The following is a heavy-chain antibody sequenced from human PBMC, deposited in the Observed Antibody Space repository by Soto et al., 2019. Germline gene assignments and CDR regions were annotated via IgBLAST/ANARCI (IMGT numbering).Heavy chain of an antibody. V-gene: IGHV2-70*01. Sequence: SGPTLVNPTQTLTLTCTFSGYPLSTSGMCVIWIRQPPGRALEWLALIDWDDDKYYSTSLKTRLTISQDTSKNQVVLTMTNMDPVDTATYYCARMKRRITIFGVVPCYYYGLYVWGQGT. CDR3: ARMKRRITIFGVVPCYYYGLYV. J-gene: IGHJ6*02. CDR1: GYPLSTSGMC. D-gene: IGHD3-3*01. CDR2: IDWDDDK.